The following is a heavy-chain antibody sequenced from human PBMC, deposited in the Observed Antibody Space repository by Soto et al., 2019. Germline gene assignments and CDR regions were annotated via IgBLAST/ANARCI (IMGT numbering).Heavy chain of an antibody. J-gene: IGHJ4*02. D-gene: IGHD6-13*01. V-gene: IGHV4-31*03. CDR3: AGGLPEDIAAAGWVYFDY. CDR2: IYYSGST. CDR1: GGSISSGGYY. Sequence: QVQLQESGPGLVKPSQTLSLTCTVSGGSISSGGYYWSWIRQHPGKGLEWIGYIYYSGSTYYNPSLKSRVTISVDTSKNQFSLKLSSVTAADTAVYYCAGGLPEDIAAAGWVYFDYWGQGTLVTVSS.